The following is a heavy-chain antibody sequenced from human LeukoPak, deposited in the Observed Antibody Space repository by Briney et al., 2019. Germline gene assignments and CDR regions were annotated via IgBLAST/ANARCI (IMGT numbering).Heavy chain of an antibody. Sequence: PGGSLRLSCAASGFTFSSYSMNWVRQAPGKGLEWVSYISSSSTIYYADSVKGRFTISRDNAKNSLYLQMNSLRDEDTAVYYCARAEYYDSSGQRDYWGQGTLVTVSS. D-gene: IGHD3-22*01. CDR1: GFTFSSYS. CDR3: ARAEYYDSSGQRDY. V-gene: IGHV3-48*02. CDR2: ISSSSTI. J-gene: IGHJ4*02.